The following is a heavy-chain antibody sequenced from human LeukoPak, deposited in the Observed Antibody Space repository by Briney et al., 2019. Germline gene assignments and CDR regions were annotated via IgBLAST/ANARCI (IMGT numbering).Heavy chain of an antibody. D-gene: IGHD5-12*01. J-gene: IGHJ4*02. Sequence: SETLSLTCAVYGGSFSGYYWSWIRQPPGKELEWIGEINHSGSTNYNPSLKSRVTISVDTSKNQFSLKLSSVTAADTAVYYCAIRPEYSGYDWRDYWGQGTLVTVSS. CDR2: INHSGST. CDR3: AIRPEYSGYDWRDY. CDR1: GGSFSGYY. V-gene: IGHV4-34*01.